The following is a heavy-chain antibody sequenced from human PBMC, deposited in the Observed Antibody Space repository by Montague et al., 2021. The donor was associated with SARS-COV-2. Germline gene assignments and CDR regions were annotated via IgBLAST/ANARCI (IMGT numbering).Heavy chain of an antibody. J-gene: IGHJ6*03. CDR2: IHHGGST. V-gene: IGHV4-34*01. Sequence: SDTLSLTCAVHGGSFSTYSWNWIRQPPGKGLEWIGEIHHGGSTNYNPSLKSRVTISADTSKNQFSLKLTSVAAADTAVYYCARLGDGVVPSPILGVGPYYSYYYMDVWGKGTTVTVSS. CDR3: ARLGDGVVPSPILGVGPYYSYYYMDV. CDR1: GGSFSTYS. D-gene: IGHD3-10*01.